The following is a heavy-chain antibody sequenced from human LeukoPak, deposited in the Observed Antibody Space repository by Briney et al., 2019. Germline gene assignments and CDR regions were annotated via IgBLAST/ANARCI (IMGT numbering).Heavy chain of an antibody. CDR2: ISSNGGST. J-gene: IGHJ6*04. Sequence: PGGSLRLSCAASGFTFSSYAMHWVRQAPGKGLEYVSAISSNGGSTYYANSVKGRFTISRDNSKNTLYLQMNSLRAEDTAVYFCARGSPLNVWAPMDVWGKGTTVTVSS. CDR1: GFTFSSYA. D-gene: IGHD1-26*01. V-gene: IGHV3-64*01. CDR3: ARGSPLNVWAPMDV.